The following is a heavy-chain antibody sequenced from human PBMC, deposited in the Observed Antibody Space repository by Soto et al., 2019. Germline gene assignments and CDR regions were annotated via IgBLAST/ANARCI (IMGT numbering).Heavy chain of an antibody. V-gene: IGHV3-23*01. J-gene: IGHJ4*02. CDR1: GFTFSNYA. CDR3: AKDSRVTMVRGVIIPPGY. CDR2: ISGSYGST. Sequence: GGSLRLSCVASGFTFSNYAMSWVRQAPGKGLELVLVISGSYGSTYYADSVKGRFTISRDNSKDTLYLQMNSLRAEDTAVYYCAKDSRVTMVRGVIIPPGYWGQGTLVTVSS. D-gene: IGHD3-10*01.